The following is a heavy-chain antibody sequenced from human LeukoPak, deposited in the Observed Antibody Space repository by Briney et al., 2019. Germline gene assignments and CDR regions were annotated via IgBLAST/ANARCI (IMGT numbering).Heavy chain of an antibody. CDR3: AKDGYDSSGYFFDY. CDR2: IYSSGSS. Sequence: GGSLRLSCAASGFTVSSNYMIWVRQPPGKGLEWVSGIYSSGSSYYADSVKGRFTISRDNSKNTLYLQMNSLRAEDTAVYYCAKDGYDSSGYFFDYWGQGTLVTVSS. V-gene: IGHV3-66*03. D-gene: IGHD3-22*01. CDR1: GFTVSSNY. J-gene: IGHJ4*02.